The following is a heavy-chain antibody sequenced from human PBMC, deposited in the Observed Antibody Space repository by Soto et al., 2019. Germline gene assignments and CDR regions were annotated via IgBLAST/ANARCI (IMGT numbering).Heavy chain of an antibody. CDR3: ARDLGGQIVDY. CDR2: INADNGNT. D-gene: IGHD1-26*01. V-gene: IGHV1-3*01. CDR1: GYTFTSYD. Sequence: ASVKVSCKASGYTFTSYDMHWVRQAPGQRLEWMGWINADNGNTKYSQKFQGRVTITRDTSASTAYMELRSLRSDDTAVYYCARDLGGQIVDYWGQGTLVTVSS. J-gene: IGHJ4*02.